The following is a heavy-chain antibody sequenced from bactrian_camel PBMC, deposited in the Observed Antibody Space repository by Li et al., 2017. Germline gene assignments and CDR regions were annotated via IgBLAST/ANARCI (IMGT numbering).Heavy chain of an antibody. J-gene: IGHJ4*01. Sequence: VQLVESGGGSVQAGGSLRLSCTYTRRPNYVTWFRQGPGNGREGVASIDKDGSTIYADSVKGRFTISKENNKNTLYLQMNSLKPEDTAMYYCATDRPPLWSSGSLFERGFDHWGQGTQVTVS. CDR2: IDKDGST. V-gene: IGHV3S42*01. D-gene: IGHD4*01. CDR1: YTRRPNY. CDR3: ATDRPPLWSSGSLFERGFDH.